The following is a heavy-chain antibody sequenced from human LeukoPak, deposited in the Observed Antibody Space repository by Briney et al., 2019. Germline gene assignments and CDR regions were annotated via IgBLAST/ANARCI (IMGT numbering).Heavy chain of an antibody. J-gene: IGHJ4*02. V-gene: IGHV3-74*01. D-gene: IGHD3-22*01. Sequence: GGSLRLSCEASGFAFSFFAMSWLRQAPGKGLVWVSRINGDGSSTSYADSVKGRFTISRDNAKNTLYLQMNGLRAEDTAVYYCARDGDSSGYYVNFDYWGQGTLVTVSS. CDR1: GFAFSFFA. CDR3: ARDGDSSGYYVNFDY. CDR2: INGDGSST.